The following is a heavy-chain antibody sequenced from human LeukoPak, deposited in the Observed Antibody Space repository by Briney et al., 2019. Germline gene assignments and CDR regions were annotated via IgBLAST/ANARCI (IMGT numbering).Heavy chain of an antibody. CDR1: GFTFSSYA. V-gene: IGHV3-30*04. D-gene: IGHD1-26*01. CDR3: ASVPSRWELLGVPDDAFDI. Sequence: GGSLRLSCAASGFTFSSYAMHWVRQAPGKGLEWVAVISYDGSNKYYADSVKGRFTISRDNSKNTLYLQMNSLRAEDTAVYYCASVPSRWELLGVPDDAFDIWGQGTMVTVSS. J-gene: IGHJ3*02. CDR2: ISYDGSNK.